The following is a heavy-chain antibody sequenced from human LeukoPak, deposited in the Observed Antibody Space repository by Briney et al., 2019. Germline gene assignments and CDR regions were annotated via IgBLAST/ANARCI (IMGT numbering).Heavy chain of an antibody. CDR1: GFTFSSYG. J-gene: IGHJ4*02. CDR3: AKDGLYYGSGNTDY. Sequence: PGGSLRLSCAASGFTFSSYGMHWVRQAPGKGLEWVAFIRYDGSNKYYADSVKGRFTISRDNSKNTLYLQMNSLRAEDTAVYYCAKDGLYYGSGNTDYWGQGTLVTVSS. CDR2: IRYDGSNK. V-gene: IGHV3-30*02. D-gene: IGHD3-10*01.